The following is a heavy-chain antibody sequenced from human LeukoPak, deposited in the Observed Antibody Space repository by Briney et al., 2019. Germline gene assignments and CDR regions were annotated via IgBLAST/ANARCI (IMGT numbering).Heavy chain of an antibody. D-gene: IGHD6-19*01. J-gene: IGHJ3*01. V-gene: IGHV4-34*01. CDR2: INYGGST. CDR3: ARGFPPGSGSRGSHAFDV. Sequence: SETLSLTCAVSEMSFSAYYLNWIRQSPGKGLAWIGEINYGGSTKYTPSLEGRGTILIDTSKNQFSLKLTSVTAADTAVYYCARGFPPGSGSRGSHAFDVWGQGTMVTVSS. CDR1: EMSFSAYY.